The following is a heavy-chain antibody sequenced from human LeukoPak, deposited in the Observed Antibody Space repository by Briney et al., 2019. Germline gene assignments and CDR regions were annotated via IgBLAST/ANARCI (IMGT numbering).Heavy chain of an antibody. V-gene: IGHV3-30-3*01. Sequence: GGSLRLSCAASGFTFSSYAMHWVRQAPGKGLEWVAVISYDGSNKFYANSVKGRFTISRDNSKNTLYLQMNSLRAEDTSVYYCARGIQPPKYYGSGSDTFDIWGQGTMVTVSS. CDR2: ISYDGSNK. CDR1: GFTFSSYA. CDR3: ARGIQPPKYYGSGSDTFDI. D-gene: IGHD3-10*01. J-gene: IGHJ3*02.